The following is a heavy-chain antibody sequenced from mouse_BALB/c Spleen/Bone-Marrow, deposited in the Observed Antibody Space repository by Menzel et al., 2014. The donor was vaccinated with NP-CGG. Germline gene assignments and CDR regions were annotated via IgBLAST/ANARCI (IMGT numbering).Heavy chain of an antibody. Sequence: EVHLVESGGGLVQPGGSLKISCAASGFTFXSYGMSWVRQTPDKRLDLVATINSNGGSTYYPDSVKGRFTISRDNAKNTLYLQMSSLKSEDTAMYYCGRDNYYDYDGFAYWGQGTLVTVSA. J-gene: IGHJ3*01. D-gene: IGHD2-4*01. CDR1: GFTFXSYG. CDR2: INSNGGST. CDR3: GRDNYYDYDGFAY. V-gene: IGHV5-6-3*01.